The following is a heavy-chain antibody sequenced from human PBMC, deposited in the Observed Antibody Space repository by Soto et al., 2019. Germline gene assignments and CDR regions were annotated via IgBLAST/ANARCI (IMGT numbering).Heavy chain of an antibody. D-gene: IGHD3-16*01. CDR2: IYPGDSDT. Sequence: GESLKISCKGSGYSFTSYWIAWVRQMPGKGLEWMGIIYPGDSDTRYSPSFEGQVTISADKSNSTAYLQWSSLKASDTAMYYCARQGSNGAYYYGMDVWGQGTTVTVSS. CDR1: GYSFTSYW. V-gene: IGHV5-51*01. J-gene: IGHJ6*02. CDR3: ARQGSNGAYYYGMDV.